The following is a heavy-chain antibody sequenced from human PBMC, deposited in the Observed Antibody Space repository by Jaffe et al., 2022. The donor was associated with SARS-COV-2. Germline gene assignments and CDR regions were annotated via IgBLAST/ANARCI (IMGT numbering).Heavy chain of an antibody. V-gene: IGHV3-30-3*01. Sequence: QVQLVESGGGVVQPGRSLRLSCAASGFTFSSYAMHWVRQAPGKGLEWVAVISYDGSNKYYADSVKGRFTISRDNSKNTLYLQMNSLRAEDTAVYYCARAGPSDAFDIWGQGTMVTVSS. CDR1: GFTFSSYA. J-gene: IGHJ3*02. CDR2: ISYDGSNK. CDR3: ARAGPSDAFDI.